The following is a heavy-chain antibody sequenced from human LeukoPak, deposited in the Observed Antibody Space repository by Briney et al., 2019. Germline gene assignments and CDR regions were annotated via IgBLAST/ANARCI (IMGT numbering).Heavy chain of an antibody. V-gene: IGHV3-74*01. CDR2: INSDGSWT. D-gene: IGHD5-18*01. CDR3: ARVRLGYSYGYYFYGMDV. CDR1: GNYW. J-gene: IGHJ6*02. Sequence: GGSLRLSCAASGNYWMHWVRQVPGKGLVWVSHINSDGSWTSYADSVKGRFTISKDNAKNTVYLQMNSLRAEDTAVYYCARVRLGYSYGYYFYGMDVWGQGTTVTVSS.